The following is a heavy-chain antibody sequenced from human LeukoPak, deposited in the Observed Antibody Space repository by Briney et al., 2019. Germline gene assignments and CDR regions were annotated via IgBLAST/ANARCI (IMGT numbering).Heavy chain of an antibody. V-gene: IGHV3-74*03. D-gene: IGHD6-19*01. Sequence: PGGSLRLSCAASGFTMRSYWMHWIRYAPEKGLEWVSRIDTDGRLITYADSVKGRFTISRDNVENMLYLQLNSLRPEDTAFYYCAKDKGSGWSGIDYWGQGTLVTVSS. CDR2: IDTDGRLI. J-gene: IGHJ4*02. CDR3: AKDKGSGWSGIDY. CDR1: GFTMRSYW.